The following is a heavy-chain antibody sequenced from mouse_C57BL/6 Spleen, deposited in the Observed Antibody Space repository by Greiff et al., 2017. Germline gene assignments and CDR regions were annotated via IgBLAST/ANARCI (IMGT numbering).Heavy chain of an antibody. J-gene: IGHJ4*01. V-gene: IGHV1-53*01. CDR2: INPSNGGT. Sequence: QVQLQQPGTELVKPGASVKLSCKASGYTFTSYWMHWVKQRPGQGLEWIGNINPSNGGTNYNEKFKSKATLTVDKSSSTAYMQLSSLTSEDSAVYYCARSPYYSNYAPYAMDYWGQGTSVTVSS. CDR3: ARSPYYSNYAPYAMDY. D-gene: IGHD2-5*01. CDR1: GYTFTSYW.